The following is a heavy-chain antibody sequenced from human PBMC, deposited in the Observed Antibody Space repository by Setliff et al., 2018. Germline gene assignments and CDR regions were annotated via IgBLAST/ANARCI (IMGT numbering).Heavy chain of an antibody. V-gene: IGHV4-39*01. CDR1: GDSISSSSYY. CDR3: ARLPGYCNGGNCYGYYTCDI. CDR2: INYRGIT. D-gene: IGHD2-15*01. Sequence: KPSETLSLTCSVSGDSISSSSYYWGWIRQPPGKGLEWIGSINYRGITYYSPSLKSRVIVSVDTSKNQFSLKLSSVTAAATAVYYCARLPGYCNGGNCYGYYTCDICGQGTMVTVSS. J-gene: IGHJ3*02.